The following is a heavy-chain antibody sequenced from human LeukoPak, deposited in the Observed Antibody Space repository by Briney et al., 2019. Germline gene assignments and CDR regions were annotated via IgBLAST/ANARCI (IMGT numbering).Heavy chain of an antibody. J-gene: IGHJ4*02. D-gene: IGHD3-10*01. CDR1: GFIFNNYG. V-gene: IGHV3-23*01. CDR3: AKEDGNYGSGRYYYFDY. CDR2: ISNDGGGT. Sequence: GGSLRLSCAASGFIFNNYGLVWVRQAPGKGLEWVSAISNDGGGTTYADFVKGRFTISRDNSKSTLYLVMNSLRAEDTAVYYCAKEDGNYGSGRYYYFDYWGQGTLVTVSS.